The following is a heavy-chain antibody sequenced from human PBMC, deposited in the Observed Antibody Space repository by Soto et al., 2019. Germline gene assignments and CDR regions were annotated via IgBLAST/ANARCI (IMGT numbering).Heavy chain of an antibody. CDR2: IYYSGNT. J-gene: IGHJ4*02. CDR3: ARGRPWELYDY. CDR1: GGSISSGGYY. D-gene: IGHD1-26*01. V-gene: IGHV4-39*07. Sequence: SETLSLTCTVSGGSISSGGYYWGWIRQPPGKGLEWIGSIYYSGNTYYNPSLKSRVTISVDTSKNEFSLKLSSMTAADTAVYYCARGRPWELYDYWGQGTLVTVSS.